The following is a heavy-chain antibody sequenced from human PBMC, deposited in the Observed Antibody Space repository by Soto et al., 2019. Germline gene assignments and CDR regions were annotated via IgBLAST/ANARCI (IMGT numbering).Heavy chain of an antibody. V-gene: IGHV1-69*02. D-gene: IGHD2-2*01. Sequence: QVQLVQSGAEVKKPGSSVKVSCKASGGTFSSYTISWVRQAPGQGLEWMGRIIPILGIANYAQKFQGRVTITADKSTSTAYMELSSLRSEDTDVYYCARGKYDIVVVPAAMGLNYWGQGTLVTVSS. CDR2: IIPILGIA. J-gene: IGHJ4*02. CDR3: ARGKYDIVVVPAAMGLNY. CDR1: GGTFSSYT.